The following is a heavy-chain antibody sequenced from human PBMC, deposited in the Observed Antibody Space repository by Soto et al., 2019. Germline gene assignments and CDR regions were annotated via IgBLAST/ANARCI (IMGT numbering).Heavy chain of an antibody. CDR3: ARQGFGPLHGLVAV. CDR2: VHHSWGS. V-gene: IGHV4-59*08. D-gene: IGHD3-10*01. Sequence: QVQLQESGPGLVKPSETMSLSCTVSGGSISSYYWSWFRQSPGKRMEWIGYVHHSWGSSYNPSLQSRVAISLDTSKSQFSLKVTSVTATGTAVYYCARQGFGPLHGLVAVWGQGTTVTVSS. CDR1: GGSISSYY. J-gene: IGHJ6*02.